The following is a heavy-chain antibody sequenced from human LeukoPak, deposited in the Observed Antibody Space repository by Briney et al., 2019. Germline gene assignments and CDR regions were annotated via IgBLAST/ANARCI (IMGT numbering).Heavy chain of an antibody. J-gene: IGHJ6*04. D-gene: IGHD3-9*01. CDR3: ARDRIDILTGYPPHGMDV. Sequence: GVSLRLSCAASGFTFSSYGMHWVRQAPGKGLEWVAVIWYDGSNKYYADSVKGRFTISRDNSKNTLYLQMNSLRAEDTAVYYCARDRIDILTGYPPHGMDVWGKGTTVTVSS. V-gene: IGHV3-33*01. CDR2: IWYDGSNK. CDR1: GFTFSSYG.